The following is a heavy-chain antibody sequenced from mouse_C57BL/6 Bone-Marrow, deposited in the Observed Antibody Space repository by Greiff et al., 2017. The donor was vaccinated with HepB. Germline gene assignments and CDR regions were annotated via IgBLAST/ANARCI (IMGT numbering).Heavy chain of an antibody. V-gene: IGHV1-64*01. CDR1: GYTFTSYW. J-gene: IGHJ1*03. Sequence: QVQLQQPGAELVKPGASVKLSCKASGYTFTSYWMHWVKQRPGQGLEWIGMIHPNSGSTNYNEKFKSKATLTVDKSSSTAYMQLSSLTSEDSAVYYCARWKDYYGSRPTWYFDVWGTGTTVTVSS. D-gene: IGHD1-1*01. CDR3: ARWKDYYGSRPTWYFDV. CDR2: IHPNSGST.